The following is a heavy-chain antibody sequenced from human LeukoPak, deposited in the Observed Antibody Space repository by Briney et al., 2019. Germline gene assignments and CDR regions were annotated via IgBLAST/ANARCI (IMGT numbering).Heavy chain of an antibody. D-gene: IGHD2-21*01. J-gene: IGHJ4*02. CDR1: GGSFSGYY. CDR2: INHSGST. CDR3: ARAPIVVVAKRYYFDY. V-gene: IGHV4-34*01. Sequence: SETLSLTCAVYGGSFSGYYWSWIRQPPGKGLEWIGEINHSGSTNYNPSLKSRVTISVDTSKNKFSLKLSSVTAADTAVYYCARAPIVVVAKRYYFDYWGQGTLVTVSS.